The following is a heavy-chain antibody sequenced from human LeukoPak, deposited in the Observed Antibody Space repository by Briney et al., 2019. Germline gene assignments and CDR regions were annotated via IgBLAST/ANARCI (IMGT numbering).Heavy chain of an antibody. D-gene: IGHD6-13*01. V-gene: IGHV4-59*01. Sequence: SETLSLTCTVSGGSISSYYWSWIRQPPGKGLEWIGYIYYSGSTNYNPSLKSRFTISVDTSKNQFSLKLSSVTAADTAVYYCARAASYSSSWYPLDAFDIWGQGTMVTVSS. J-gene: IGHJ3*02. CDR3: ARAASYSSSWYPLDAFDI. CDR1: GGSISSYY. CDR2: IYYSGST.